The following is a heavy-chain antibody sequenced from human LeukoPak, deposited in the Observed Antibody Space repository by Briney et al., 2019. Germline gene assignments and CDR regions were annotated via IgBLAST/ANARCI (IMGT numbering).Heavy chain of an antibody. Sequence: SETLSLTCTVSGGSISSSSYYWGWIRQPPGKGLEWIGSIYHSGSTYYNPSLKSRVTISVDTSKNQFSLKLSSVTAADTAVYYCARVPSSGSGLDYWGQGTLVTVSS. V-gene: IGHV4-39*01. J-gene: IGHJ4*02. D-gene: IGHD2-15*01. CDR1: GGSISSSSYY. CDR2: IYHSGST. CDR3: ARVPSSGSGLDY.